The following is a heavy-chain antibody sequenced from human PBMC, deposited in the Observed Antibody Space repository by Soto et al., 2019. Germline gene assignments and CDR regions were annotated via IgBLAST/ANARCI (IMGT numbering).Heavy chain of an antibody. V-gene: IGHV3-23*01. Sequence: PGGSLRLSCAASGFTFSSYAMSWVRQAPGKGLEWVSAISGSGGSIYYADSVKGRFTISRDNAKNSLYLQMNSLRAEDTAVYYCASFPNTAMVFDYWGQGTLVTVSS. J-gene: IGHJ4*02. CDR1: GFTFSSYA. CDR3: ASFPNTAMVFDY. CDR2: ISGSGGSI. D-gene: IGHD5-18*01.